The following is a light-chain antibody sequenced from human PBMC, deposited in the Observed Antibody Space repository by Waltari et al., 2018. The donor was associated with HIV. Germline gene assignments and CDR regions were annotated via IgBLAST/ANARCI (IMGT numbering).Light chain of an antibody. Sequence: DIVMTQSPDSLAVSLGERDTINCKSSQSVLYRSHNKNYLAWFQQRPGQPPKLLIYWASTRESGVPDRFTGSGSETDFTLTISSLQAEDVAVYYCQQYYSTITFGQGTRLEIK. CDR1: QSVLYRSHNKNY. CDR3: QQYYSTIT. V-gene: IGKV4-1*01. CDR2: WAS. J-gene: IGKJ5*01.